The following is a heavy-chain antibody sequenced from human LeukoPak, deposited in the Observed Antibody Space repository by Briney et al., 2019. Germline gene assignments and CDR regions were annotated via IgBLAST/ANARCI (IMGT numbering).Heavy chain of an antibody. V-gene: IGHV3-21*01. D-gene: IGHD1-26*01. Sequence: GGSLRLSCAASGFTFSSYSMNWVRQAPGKGLEWVSSISSSSSYIYYADSAKGRFTISRDNAKNSLYLQMNSLRAEDTAVYYCARDNFLVGALTNWGQGTLVTVSS. CDR3: ARDNFLVGALTN. J-gene: IGHJ4*02. CDR1: GFTFSSYS. CDR2: ISSSSSYI.